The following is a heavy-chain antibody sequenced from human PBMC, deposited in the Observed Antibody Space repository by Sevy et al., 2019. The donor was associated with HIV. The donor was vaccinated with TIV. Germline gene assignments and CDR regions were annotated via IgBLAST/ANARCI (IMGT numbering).Heavy chain of an antibody. Sequence: SETLSLTCAVYVGSFSGYYWSWIRQPPGKGLEWIGEINHSGSTNYNPSLKSRVTISVDTSKNQFSLKLSSVTAADTAVYYCARGRMLGMAHFDYWGQGTLVTVSS. CDR3: ARGRMLGMAHFDY. CDR1: VGSFSGYY. J-gene: IGHJ4*02. CDR2: INHSGST. D-gene: IGHD2-15*01. V-gene: IGHV4-34*01.